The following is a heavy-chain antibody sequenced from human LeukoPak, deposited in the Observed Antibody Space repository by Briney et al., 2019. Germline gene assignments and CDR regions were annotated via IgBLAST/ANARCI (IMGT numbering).Heavy chain of an antibody. Sequence: SSETLSLTCTVSGGSISSSSYYWGWIRQPPGKGLEWIGSIYYSGSTYYNPSLKSRVTISVDTSKNQFSLKLSSVTAADTAVYYCAKFGADSYYYYYYMDVWGKGTTVTVSS. CDR2: IYYSGST. CDR3: AKFGADSYYYYYYMDV. CDR1: GGSISSSSYY. J-gene: IGHJ6*03. V-gene: IGHV4-39*07. D-gene: IGHD1-26*01.